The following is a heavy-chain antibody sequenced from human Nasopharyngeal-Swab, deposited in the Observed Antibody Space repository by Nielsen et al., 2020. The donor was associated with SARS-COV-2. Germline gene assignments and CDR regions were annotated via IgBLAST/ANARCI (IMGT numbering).Heavy chain of an antibody. J-gene: IGHJ6*03. CDR3: ARRGYGGSGSYYFYYYMDV. D-gene: IGHD4-23*01. Sequence: GESLQISCKGSGYNFTTYWIGWVRQMLGKGLEWSGIIYPGDSDTRYSPSFQGQVTISADKSISTAYLQWSSLKASDTAMYYCARRGYGGSGSYYFYYYMDVWGKGTTVTVSS. CDR2: IYPGDSDT. V-gene: IGHV5-51*01. CDR1: GYNFTTYW.